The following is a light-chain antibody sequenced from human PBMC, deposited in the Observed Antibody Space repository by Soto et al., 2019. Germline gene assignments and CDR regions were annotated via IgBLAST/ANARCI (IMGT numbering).Light chain of an antibody. Sequence: DIQMTQSPSTLSASVGDRVTITCRASQSISSWLAWYQQKPGKAPKLLIYDASSLESGVPSRFSGSGSGTEFTLTIRSLQPDDFATYYCQQYNNYSWTFGQGTKVDIK. V-gene: IGKV1-5*01. CDR3: QQYNNYSWT. J-gene: IGKJ1*01. CDR1: QSISSW. CDR2: DAS.